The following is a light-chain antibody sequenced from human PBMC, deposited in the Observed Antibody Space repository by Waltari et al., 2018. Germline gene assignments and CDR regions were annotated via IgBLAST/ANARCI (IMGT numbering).Light chain of an antibody. CDR2: WAS. CDR3: QQYYSTPWT. Sequence: DIVMTQSPDSLAVSLGERVTINCKSSQSLLYKSNNKNYLAWYQQKPGQPPKLLIYWASTRESGVPYRFSGSGSGTDFTLTISSLQAEDVAVYYCQQYYSTPWTFGQGTKVEVK. J-gene: IGKJ1*01. CDR1: QSLLYKSNNKNY. V-gene: IGKV4-1*01.